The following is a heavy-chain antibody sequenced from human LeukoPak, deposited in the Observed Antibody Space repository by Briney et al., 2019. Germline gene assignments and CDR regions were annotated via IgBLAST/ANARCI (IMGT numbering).Heavy chain of an antibody. D-gene: IGHD5-12*01. V-gene: IGHV3-48*04. CDR1: GVTFCGYS. J-gene: IGHJ4*02. CDR3: AKDLGSYSGYGYFDY. CDR2: LSSSSGVV. Sequence: GGSLRLSCAASGVTFCGYSMNWVRQAPGKGLEWVSYLSSSSGVVYYADSVKGGFTISRDNAKRTLKLQMNSLRPEDTAVYYCAKDLGSYSGYGYFDYWGKGTLVTVSS.